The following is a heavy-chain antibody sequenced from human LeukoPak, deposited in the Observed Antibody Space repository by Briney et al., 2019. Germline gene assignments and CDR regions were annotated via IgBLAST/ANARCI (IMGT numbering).Heavy chain of an antibody. CDR3: ATDLSGPNYFDY. CDR1: GYTLTELS. J-gene: IGHJ4*02. D-gene: IGHD6-25*01. V-gene: IGHV1-24*01. CDR2: FDPEDGET. Sequence: ASVKVSCKVSGYTLTELSMHWVRQAPGKGLEWMGGFDPEDGETIYAQKFQGRVTMTEDTSTDTAYMELSSLRSEDTAVYYCATDLSGPNYFDYRGQGTLVTVSS.